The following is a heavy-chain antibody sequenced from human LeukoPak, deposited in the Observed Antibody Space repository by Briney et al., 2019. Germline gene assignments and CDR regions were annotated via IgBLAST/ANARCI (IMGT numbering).Heavy chain of an antibody. CDR1: GGSIRSHY. D-gene: IGHD6-13*01. V-gene: IGHV4-59*11. CDR2: IYYSGST. CDR3: ARSLSTGPSAAGDAYYFYYGMDV. J-gene: IGHJ6*02. Sequence: SETLSLTCNVSGGSIRSHYWSWLRPPPGKGLEWIAYIYYSGSTNYNPSLTSRLTISVDTSKNQFSLKLSSVTAADTAVYYCARSLSTGPSAAGDAYYFYYGMDVWGQGTTVTVSS.